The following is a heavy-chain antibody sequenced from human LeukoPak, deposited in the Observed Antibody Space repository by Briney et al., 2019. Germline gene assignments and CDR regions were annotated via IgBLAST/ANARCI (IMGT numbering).Heavy chain of an antibody. J-gene: IGHJ4*02. V-gene: IGHV3-21*01. D-gene: IGHD1-26*01. CDR3: ARESSGSYAFDY. CDR2: ISSSSSYI. Sequence: GGSLRLSCAASGFTFSSYSMNWVRQAPGKGLEWVSSISSSSSYIYYADSVKGRFTISRDNAKNSLYLQMNSLRAEDTAVYYCARESSGSYAFDYWGQGTLVTVSS. CDR1: GFTFSSYS.